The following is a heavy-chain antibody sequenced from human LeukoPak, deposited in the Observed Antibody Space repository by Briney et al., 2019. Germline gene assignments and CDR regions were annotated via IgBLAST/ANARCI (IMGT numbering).Heavy chain of an antibody. CDR1: GFTFSHYA. J-gene: IGHJ4*02. CDR3: ARDRGGSYFPATSFDY. V-gene: IGHV3-30-3*01. CDR2: ISYDGSNI. D-gene: IGHD1-26*01. Sequence: GGSLRLSCEASGFTFSHYAMHWVRQSPGKGLEWVALISYDGSNIQYADSVKGRFTVSRDNSKNTLYLQMNTLRTEDTALYYCARDRGGSYFPATSFDYWGQGTLVTVSS.